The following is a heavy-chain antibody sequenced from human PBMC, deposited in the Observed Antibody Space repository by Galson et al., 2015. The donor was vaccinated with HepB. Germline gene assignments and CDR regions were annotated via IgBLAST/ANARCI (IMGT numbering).Heavy chain of an antibody. V-gene: IGHV3-30-3*01. J-gene: IGHJ4*02. D-gene: IGHD3-9*01. CDR3: AREVTIFSGYFDY. CDR1: GFTFSSYA. Sequence: SLRLSCAASGFTFSSYAMHWVRQAPGKGLEWVAVISYDGSNKYYADSVKGRFTISRDNSKNTLYLQMNSLRAEDTAVYYCAREVTIFSGYFDYWGQGTLVTVSS. CDR2: ISYDGSNK.